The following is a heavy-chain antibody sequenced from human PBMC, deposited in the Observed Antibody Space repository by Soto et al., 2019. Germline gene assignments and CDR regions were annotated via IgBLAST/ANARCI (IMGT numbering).Heavy chain of an antibody. V-gene: IGHV3-30*18. CDR1: GFTFRFYG. Sequence: HPGGSLRLSCAASGFTFRFYGMHWVRQPPGKGLECVAVISHDGSNAFYADSVKGRFTISRDNSKNMLYLQMNSLKPEDTAVYYCAKDRGGDCSDDACYFGGDYWGRGNLVTVS. J-gene: IGHJ4*02. CDR3: AKDRGGDCSDDACYFGGDY. D-gene: IGHD2-15*01. CDR2: ISHDGSNA.